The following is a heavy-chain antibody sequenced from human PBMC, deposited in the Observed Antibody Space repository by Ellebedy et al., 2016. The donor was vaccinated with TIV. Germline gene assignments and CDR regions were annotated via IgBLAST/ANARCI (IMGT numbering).Heavy chain of an antibody. D-gene: IGHD1-14*01. J-gene: IGHJ4*02. V-gene: IGHV1-69*05. CDR3: ARGTLFLDY. CDR1: GGTFSSYA. CDR2: IIPIFGTA. Sequence: SVKVSXXASGGTFSSYAISWVRQAPGQGLEWMGGIIPIFGTANYAQKFQGRVTMTRDTSISTAYMELSRLRSDDTAVYYCARGTLFLDYWGQGTLVTVSS.